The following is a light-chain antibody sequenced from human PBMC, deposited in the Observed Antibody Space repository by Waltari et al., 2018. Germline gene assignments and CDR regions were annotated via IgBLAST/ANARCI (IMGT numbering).Light chain of an antibody. CDR3: AAWDDSLNGPV. J-gene: IGLJ3*02. CDR2: SNN. Sequence: QSVLTHPPSASGTPVQRVTISCSGGSSNIWSTTVTWYQQLPGTAPKLLIYSNNQRPSGVPDRFSGSKSGTSASLAISGLRSEDEADYYCAAWDDSLNGPVFGGGTKLTVL. V-gene: IGLV1-44*01. CDR1: SSNIWSTT.